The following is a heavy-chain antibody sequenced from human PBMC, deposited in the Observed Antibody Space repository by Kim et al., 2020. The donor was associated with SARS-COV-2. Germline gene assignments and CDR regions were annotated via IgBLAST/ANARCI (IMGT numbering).Heavy chain of an antibody. Sequence: ASVKVSCKASGYTFTSYDINWVRQATGQGLEWMGWMNPNSGNTGYAQKFQGRVTMTRNTSISTAYMELSSLRSEDTAVYYCARTSYYDSSGYYYTPYYYYGMDVCGQGTTVTVSS. J-gene: IGHJ6*02. CDR2: MNPNSGNT. CDR3: ARTSYYDSSGYYYTPYYYYGMDV. CDR1: GYTFTSYD. D-gene: IGHD3-22*01. V-gene: IGHV1-8*01.